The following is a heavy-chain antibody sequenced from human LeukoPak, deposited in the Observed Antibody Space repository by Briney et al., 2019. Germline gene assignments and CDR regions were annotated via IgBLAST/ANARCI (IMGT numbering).Heavy chain of an antibody. CDR2: IYTSGST. Sequence: SETLSLTCTVSGGSISSGSYYLSWIRQPAGKGLEWIGRIYTSGSTNYNPSLKSRVTISVDTSKNQFSLKLSSVTAADTAVYYCARGFGVVIIEGFVAFDTWGQGTMVTVSS. CDR1: GGSISSGSYY. J-gene: IGHJ3*02. V-gene: IGHV4-61*02. D-gene: IGHD3-3*01. CDR3: ARGFGVVIIEGFVAFDT.